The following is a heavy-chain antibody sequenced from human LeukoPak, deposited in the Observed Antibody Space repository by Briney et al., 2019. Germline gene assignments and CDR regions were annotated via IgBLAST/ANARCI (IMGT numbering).Heavy chain of an antibody. CDR3: ARGRALWFGELFSSADI. CDR2: ISYDGSNK. V-gene: IGHV3-30*03. Sequence: PGGSLRLSCAASGFTFSSYSMNWVRQAPGKGLEWVAVISYDGSNKYYADSVKGRFTISRDNSKNTLYLQMNSLRAEDTAVYYCARGRALWFGELFSSADIWGQGTMVTVSS. D-gene: IGHD3-10*01. CDR1: GFTFSSYS. J-gene: IGHJ3*02.